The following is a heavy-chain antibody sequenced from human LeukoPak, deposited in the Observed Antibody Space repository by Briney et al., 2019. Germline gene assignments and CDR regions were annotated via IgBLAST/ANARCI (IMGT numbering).Heavy chain of an antibody. D-gene: IGHD3-16*01. CDR1: GFTFSSYE. CDR2: ISSSGSTI. J-gene: IGHJ4*02. CDR3: AKAAWGADQYYFDY. Sequence: GGSLRLSCAASGFTFSSYEMNWVRQAPGKGLEWVSYISSSGSTIYYADSVKGRFTISRDNAKNSLYLQMNSLRAEDTALYYCAKAAWGADQYYFDYWGQGTLVTVSS. V-gene: IGHV3-48*03.